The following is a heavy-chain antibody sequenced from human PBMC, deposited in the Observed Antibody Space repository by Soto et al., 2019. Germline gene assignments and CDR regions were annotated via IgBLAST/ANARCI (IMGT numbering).Heavy chain of an antibody. V-gene: IGHV4-39*01. D-gene: IGHD6-13*01. Sequence: TSETLSLTCSVSGGSLGSSSYYWGRIRQSPGKGLEWIGNIYSSGNTFYNPSLKSRVTISVDTSKNQIYLHLSAVTAADTAIFYCASIAAPGTTHFDFWGQGTLVTVSS. J-gene: IGHJ4*02. CDR2: IYSSGNT. CDR3: ASIAAPGTTHFDF. CDR1: GGSLGSSSYY.